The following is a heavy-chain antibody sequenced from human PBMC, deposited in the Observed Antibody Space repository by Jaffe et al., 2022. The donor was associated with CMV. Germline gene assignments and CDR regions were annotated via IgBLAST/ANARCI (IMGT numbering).Heavy chain of an antibody. J-gene: IGHJ5*02. D-gene: IGHD6-6*01. CDR3: ARGREYSSYQGNKTDWFDP. Sequence: QVQLVQSGAEVKKPGSSVKVSCKASGGTFSSYAISWVRQAPGQGLEWMGGIIPIFGTANYAQKFQGRVTITADESTSTAYMELSSLRSEDTAVYYCARGREYSSYQGNKTDWFDPWGQGTLVTVSS. CDR2: IIPIFGTA. V-gene: IGHV1-69*01. CDR1: GGTFSSYA.